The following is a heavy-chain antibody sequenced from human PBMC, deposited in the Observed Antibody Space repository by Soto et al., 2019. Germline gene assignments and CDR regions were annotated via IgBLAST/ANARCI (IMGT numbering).Heavy chain of an antibody. CDR3: ATWHEREHAYDV. J-gene: IGHJ3*01. V-gene: IGHV3-53*01. CDR2: LYDLDGS. D-gene: IGHD1-1*01. CDR1: GLTISGYKY. Sequence: DVQLVESGGGLFQPGGSLRLSCAAFGLTISGYKYVAWVRHAPGKGLEWVSALYDLDGSFYADSVKGRFTTSSDSSKTTVYLQMNDLRPDDTAVYYCATWHEREHAYDVWGQGTTVTVSS.